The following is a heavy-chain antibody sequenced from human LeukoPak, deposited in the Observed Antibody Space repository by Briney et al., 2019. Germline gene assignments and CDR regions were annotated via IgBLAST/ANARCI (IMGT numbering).Heavy chain of an antibody. CDR1: GYSFTSYW. D-gene: IGHD3-10*01. J-gene: IGHJ6*02. CDR3: ARIPTYYYGSGSYVNDYYYYGMDV. CDR2: IYPGDSDT. V-gene: IGHV5-51*01. Sequence: GESLKISCKGSGYSFTSYWIGWVRQMPGKGLEWMGIIYPGDSDTRYSPSFQGQVTISADKSISTAYLQWSSLKASDTAMYYCARIPTYYYGSGSYVNDYYYYGMDVWGQGTLVTVSS.